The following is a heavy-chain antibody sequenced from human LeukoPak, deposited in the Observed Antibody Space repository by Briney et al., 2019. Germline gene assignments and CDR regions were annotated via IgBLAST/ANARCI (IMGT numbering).Heavy chain of an antibody. CDR3: ARHWCAAWFAY. CDR2: FNPRDSTT. Sequence: GESLKISCRASGYIFSNYWIAWVRQMPGKGLEWVGIFNPRDSTTRYSPSFQGRVTFSADNSIGTAYLQWRNLRASDTAVYYCARHWCAAWFAYWGQGTQVTVSS. CDR1: GYIFSNYW. D-gene: IGHD4/OR15-4a*01. J-gene: IGHJ4*02. V-gene: IGHV5-51*01.